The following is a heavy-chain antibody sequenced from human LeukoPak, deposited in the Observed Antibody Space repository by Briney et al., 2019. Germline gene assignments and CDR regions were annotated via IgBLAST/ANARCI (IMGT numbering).Heavy chain of an antibody. Sequence: GGSLRLSCAASGFTFGDYSLTWIRQAPGKGLEWVSYIGWTPTIKDYADSVKGRFTISRDNAKRSLYLQMSSLRVEDTAIYYCARDYKYAFDHWGQGILVTVSS. J-gene: IGHJ4*02. CDR2: IGWTPTIK. V-gene: IGHV3-48*01. CDR1: GFTFGDYS. CDR3: ARDYKYAFDH. D-gene: IGHD2-8*01.